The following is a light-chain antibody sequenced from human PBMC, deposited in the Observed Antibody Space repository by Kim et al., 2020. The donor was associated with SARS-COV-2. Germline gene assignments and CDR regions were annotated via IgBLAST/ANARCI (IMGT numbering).Light chain of an antibody. Sequence: SQGDRVTITCRASQEISRWLAWYQQRPGRAPKLLISSASSLQSGVPSRFSGSGSGTDFTLTIGSLQPEDLATYYCLQTDSFPWTFGQGTKVDIK. CDR1: QEISRW. CDR3: LQTDSFPWT. V-gene: IGKV1-12*02. J-gene: IGKJ1*01. CDR2: SAS.